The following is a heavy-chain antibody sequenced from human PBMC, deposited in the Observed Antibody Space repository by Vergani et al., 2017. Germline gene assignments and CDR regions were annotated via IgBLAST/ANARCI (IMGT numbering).Heavy chain of an antibody. CDR1: GFTFSSYA. V-gene: IGHV3-23*01. CDR3: AKPLAVAGPITYYFDY. D-gene: IGHD6-19*01. CDR2: ISGSGGST. Sequence: EVQLLESGGGLVQPGGSLRLSCAASGFTFSSYAMSWVRQAPEKGLEWVSAISGSGGSTYYADSVKGRFTISRDNSKNTLYLQVNSLRAEDTAVYYCAKPLAVAGPITYYFDYWGQGTLVTVSS. J-gene: IGHJ4*02.